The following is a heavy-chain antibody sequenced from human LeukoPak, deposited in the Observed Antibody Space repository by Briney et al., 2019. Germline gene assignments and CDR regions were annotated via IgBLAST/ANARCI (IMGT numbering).Heavy chain of an antibody. Sequence: KPGGSLRLSCAASGFTFDDYAMHCVRQAPGKGLEWVSGISWNSGSIGYADSVKGRFTISRDNAKNSLYLQMNSLRAEAPALYYCAKGLDSSGAYPFDYWGQGTLVTVSS. CDR1: GFTFDDYA. CDR3: AKGLDSSGAYPFDY. J-gene: IGHJ4*02. V-gene: IGHV3-9*01. CDR2: ISWNSGSI. D-gene: IGHD6-19*01.